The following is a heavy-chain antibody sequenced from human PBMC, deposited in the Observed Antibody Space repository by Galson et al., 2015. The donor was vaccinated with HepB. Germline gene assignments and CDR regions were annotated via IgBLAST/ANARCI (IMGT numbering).Heavy chain of an antibody. Sequence: SCKASGYTFTSYGISWVRQAPGQGLEWMGWISAYNGNTNYAQKLQGRVTMTTDTSTSTAYMELRSLRSDDAAVYYCARVREYSSSWYPNYYYYYGMDVWGQGTTVTVSS. V-gene: IGHV1-18*01. CDR2: ISAYNGNT. CDR3: ARVREYSSSWYPNYYYYYGMDV. CDR1: GYTFTSYG. J-gene: IGHJ6*02. D-gene: IGHD6-13*01.